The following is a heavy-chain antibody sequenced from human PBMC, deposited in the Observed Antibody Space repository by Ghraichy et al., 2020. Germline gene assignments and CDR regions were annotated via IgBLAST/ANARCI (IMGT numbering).Heavy chain of an antibody. CDR2: ISSSSSYI. Sequence: GESLNISCAASGFTFSSYSMNWVRQAPGKGLEWVSSISSSSSYIYYADSVKGRFTISRDNAKNSLYLQMNSLRAEDTAVYYCASEIAAAVLGAFDIWGQGTMVTVSS. D-gene: IGHD6-13*01. V-gene: IGHV3-21*01. J-gene: IGHJ3*02. CDR1: GFTFSSYS. CDR3: ASEIAAAVLGAFDI.